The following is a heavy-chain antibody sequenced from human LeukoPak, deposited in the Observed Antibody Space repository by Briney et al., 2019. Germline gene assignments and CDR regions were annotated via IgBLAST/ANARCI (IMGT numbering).Heavy chain of an antibody. D-gene: IGHD2-2*01. J-gene: IGHJ4*02. CDR1: GDXY. V-gene: IGHV4-30-4*08. Sequence: GDXYXXXXXQPPGXGLXWIVYIYYSGSTYYNPSLKSRVTISVDTSKNQFSLKLSSVTAADTAVYYCARVRGVPAASRADFDYWGQGTLVTVSS. CDR2: IYYSGST. CDR3: ARVRGVPAASRADFDY.